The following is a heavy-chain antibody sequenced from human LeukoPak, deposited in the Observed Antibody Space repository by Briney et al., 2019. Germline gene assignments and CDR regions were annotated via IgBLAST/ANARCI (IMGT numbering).Heavy chain of an antibody. CDR1: GFTFNNNG. Sequence: PGGSLRLSCAASGFTFNNNGMHWVRQAPGKGLEWVAVISYDGRNIHYPDSVKGRFTISRDISTDTLWLQMDSLRTEDTAVHYCAKGPLRGTAAAIDYWGQGTLVTVSS. CDR3: AKGPLRGTAAAIDY. J-gene: IGHJ4*02. CDR2: ISYDGRNI. D-gene: IGHD2-2*01. V-gene: IGHV3-30*18.